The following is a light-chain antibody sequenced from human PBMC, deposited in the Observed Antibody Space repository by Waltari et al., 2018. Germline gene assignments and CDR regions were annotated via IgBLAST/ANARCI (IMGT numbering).Light chain of an antibody. CDR2: EDT. V-gene: IGLV2-23*01. CDR1: SSDVGSYNL. Sequence: QSALTQPASASGAPGQSTTISCTGTSSDVGSYNLFASYQQHPGKAPQPMIYEDTKRPSGVSHRFSGSKSCNTASLTISGLQAEDEADYYCCSYAGSSIWVFGGGTELTVL. J-gene: IGLJ3*02. CDR3: CSYAGSSIWV.